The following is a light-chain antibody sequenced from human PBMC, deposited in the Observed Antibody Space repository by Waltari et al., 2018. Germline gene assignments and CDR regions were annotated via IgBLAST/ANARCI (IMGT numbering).Light chain of an antibody. CDR2: VTS. J-gene: IGKJ2*01. Sequence: ETIMTQSPATLSVSPGETATLSCRASKSVGNNIAWFQQTPGQAPRLLIYVTSSRSNNIPGRFSGAGSGTDFTLTISGLQSEDFAVYYCQQYNEWPDTFGQGT. CDR3: QQYNEWPDT. CDR1: KSVGNN. V-gene: IGKV3-15*01.